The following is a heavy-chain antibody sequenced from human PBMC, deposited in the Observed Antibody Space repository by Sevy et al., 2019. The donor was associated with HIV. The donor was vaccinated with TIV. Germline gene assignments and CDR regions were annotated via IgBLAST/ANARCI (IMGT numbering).Heavy chain of an antibody. Sequence: GGSLRLSCAASGFTFSSYGMHWVRQAPGKGLEWVAVISYDGSNKYYADSVKGRFTISRDNSKNTLYLQMNSLRAEDTAVYYCAKGGVRYDYIWGSYRPYWGQGTLVTASS. CDR3: AKGGVRYDYIWGSYRPY. J-gene: IGHJ4*02. V-gene: IGHV3-30*18. D-gene: IGHD3-16*02. CDR2: ISYDGSNK. CDR1: GFTFSSYG.